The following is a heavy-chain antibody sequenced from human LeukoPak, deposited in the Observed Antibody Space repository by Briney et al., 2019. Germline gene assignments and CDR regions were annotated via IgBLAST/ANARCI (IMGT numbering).Heavy chain of an antibody. D-gene: IGHD3-22*01. CDR3: ARGTNYDSSGYYAPLYYFDY. J-gene: IGHJ4*02. Sequence: ASVKVSCKASGGTFSSYAISWVRQAPGQGLEWMGGIIPIFGTANYAQKFQGRVTITTDESTSTAYKELSSLRSEDTAVYYCARGTNYDSSGYYAPLYYFDYWGQGTLVTVSS. V-gene: IGHV1-69*05. CDR2: IIPIFGTA. CDR1: GGTFSSYA.